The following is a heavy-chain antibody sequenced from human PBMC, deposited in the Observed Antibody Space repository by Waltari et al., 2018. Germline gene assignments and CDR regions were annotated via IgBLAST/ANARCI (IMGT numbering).Heavy chain of an antibody. V-gene: IGHV3-23*01. J-gene: IGHJ4*02. Sequence: EVQLLDSGGGLVQPGGSLRLYCAASGCNFHNYAMPWVRQAPGKGLEWVSVISDGGDIIHYADSVKGRFIISRDNSKNMLYLQMNSLRAEDTAVYYCAKYCLMGATWAFDYWGQGVLVTVSS. D-gene: IGHD1-26*01. CDR1: GCNFHNYA. CDR3: AKYCLMGATWAFDY. CDR2: ISDGGDII.